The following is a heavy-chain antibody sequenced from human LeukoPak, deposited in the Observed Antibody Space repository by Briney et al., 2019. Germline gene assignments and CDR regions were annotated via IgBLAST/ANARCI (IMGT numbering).Heavy chain of an antibody. V-gene: IGHV3-74*01. D-gene: IGHD3-22*01. CDR1: GFTFSSYW. J-gene: IGHJ4*02. Sequence: GGSLRLSCAASGFTFSSYWMHWVRQAPGKGLVWVSRINSDGSSTSYAESVKGRFTISRDNAKNTLYLQMNSLRAEDTAVYYCARGVNYYGSSGYYGYWGQGTLVTVSS. CDR2: INSDGSST. CDR3: ARGVNYYGSSGYYGY.